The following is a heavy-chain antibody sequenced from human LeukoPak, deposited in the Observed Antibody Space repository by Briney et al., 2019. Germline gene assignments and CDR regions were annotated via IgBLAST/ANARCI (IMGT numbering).Heavy chain of an antibody. V-gene: IGHV3-48*02. J-gene: IGHJ2*01. CDR1: GFTFSGYS. CDR2: ISSSSTI. CDR3: ARDWPRYFDL. Sequence: GGSLRLSCAASGFTFSGYSMNWVRQAPGKGLEWVSYISSSSTIYYADSVKGRFTISRDNAKNSLYLQMNSLRDEDTAVYYCARDWPRYFDLWGRGTLVTVSS.